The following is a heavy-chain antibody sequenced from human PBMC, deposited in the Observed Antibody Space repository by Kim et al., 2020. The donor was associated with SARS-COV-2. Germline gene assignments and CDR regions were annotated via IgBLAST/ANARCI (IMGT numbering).Heavy chain of an antibody. J-gene: IGHJ4*02. CDR3: ARGDLSQRTETTVAD. D-gene: IGHD1-7*01. Sequence: ASVKVSCKASGYTFTTFPIHWVRQAPGQGLEWMGWINTNNGKPTYVQGFTGRFVFSLDTSVSTTYLQISSLKAEDTAVYYCARGDLSQRTETTVADWGQGTLVTVSS. CDR2: INTNNGKP. CDR1: GYTFTTFP. V-gene: IGHV7-4-1*02.